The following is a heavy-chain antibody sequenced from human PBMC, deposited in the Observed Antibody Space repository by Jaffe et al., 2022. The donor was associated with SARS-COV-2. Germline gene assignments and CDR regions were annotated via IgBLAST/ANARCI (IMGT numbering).Heavy chain of an antibody. CDR1: GFTFSSYG. D-gene: IGHD6-25*01. CDR3: AKGKAQNWYSSELDIGY. J-gene: IGHJ4*02. Sequence: QVQLVESGGGVVQPGRSLRLSCAASGFTFSSYGMHWVRQAPGKGLEWVAVISYDGSNKYYADSVKGRFTISRDNSKNTLYLQMNSLRAEDTAVYYCAKGKAQNWYSSELDIGYWGQGTLVTVSS. V-gene: IGHV3-30*18. CDR2: ISYDGSNK.